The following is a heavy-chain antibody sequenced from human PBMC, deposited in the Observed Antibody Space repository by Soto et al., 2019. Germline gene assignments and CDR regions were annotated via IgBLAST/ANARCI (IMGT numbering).Heavy chain of an antibody. CDR1: GFTVSSYA. J-gene: IGHJ6*03. D-gene: IGHD2-15*01. V-gene: IGHV3-23*01. CDR2: ISGSGGST. CDR3: AKCEGYCSGGSCYPGYYYYYYMDV. Sequence: GGSLRLSCAASGFTVSSYAMSWVRQAPGKGLEWVSAISGSGGSTYYADSVKGRFTISRDNSKNTLYLQMNSLRAEDTAVYYWAKCEGYCSGGSCYPGYYYYYYMDVWGKGTTVTVSS.